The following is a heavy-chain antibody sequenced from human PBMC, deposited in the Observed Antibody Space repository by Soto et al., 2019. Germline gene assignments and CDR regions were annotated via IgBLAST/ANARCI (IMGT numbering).Heavy chain of an antibody. CDR2: IYYSGST. V-gene: IGHV4-31*03. J-gene: IGHJ4*02. CDR1: GGSISSGGYC. D-gene: IGHD3-22*01. Sequence: SETLSLTCTVSGGSISSGGYCWSWIRQHPGKGLEWIGYIYYSGSTYYNPSLKSRVTISVDTSKNQFSLKLSSVTAADTAVYYCARESAGPNDSSDYFYLPLEYWGQGTLVTVSS. CDR3: ARESAGPNDSSDYFYLPLEY.